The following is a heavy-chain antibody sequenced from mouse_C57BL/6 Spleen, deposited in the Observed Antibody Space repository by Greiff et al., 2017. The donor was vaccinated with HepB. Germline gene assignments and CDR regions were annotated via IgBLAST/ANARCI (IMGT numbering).Heavy chain of an antibody. CDR1: GYSFTSYY. CDR3: AREAYYSNYFDY. CDR2: IYPGSGNT. Sequence: QVQLQQSGPELVKPGASVKISCKASGYSFTSYYIHWVKQRPGQGLEWIGWIYPGSGNTKYNEKFKGKATLTADTSSSTAYMQLSSLTSEDSAVYYCAREAYYSNYFDYWGQGTTLTVSS. V-gene: IGHV1-66*01. D-gene: IGHD2-5*01. J-gene: IGHJ2*01.